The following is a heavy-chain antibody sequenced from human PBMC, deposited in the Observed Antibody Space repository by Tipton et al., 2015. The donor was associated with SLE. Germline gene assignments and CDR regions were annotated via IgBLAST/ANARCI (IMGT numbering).Heavy chain of an antibody. CDR3: RRRRKYSGNDFDN. CDR2: IYSGGST. CDR1: GFTFSSYS. Sequence: SLRLSCAASGFTFSSYSMNWVRQAPGKGLEWVSIIYSGGSTSHADAVNGRFTISRDSSKNTLYLQMNSLRAEDTAMYYCRRRRKYSGNDFDNWGQGTLVTVSS. D-gene: IGHD5-12*01. J-gene: IGHJ4*02. V-gene: IGHV3-53*05.